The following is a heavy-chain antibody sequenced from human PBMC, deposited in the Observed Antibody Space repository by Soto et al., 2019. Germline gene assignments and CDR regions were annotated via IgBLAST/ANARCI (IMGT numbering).Heavy chain of an antibody. D-gene: IGHD6-25*01. CDR2: INPNSGGT. CDR1: GYTFTGYY. Sequence: GASVKVSCKASGYTFTGYYMHWVQQAPGQGLEWMGWINPNSGGTNYAQKFQGWVTMTRDTSISTAYMELSRLRSDDTAVYYCARDGASGIAAPPFDYSGQGTLVTVSS. J-gene: IGHJ4*02. CDR3: ARDGASGIAAPPFDY. V-gene: IGHV1-2*04.